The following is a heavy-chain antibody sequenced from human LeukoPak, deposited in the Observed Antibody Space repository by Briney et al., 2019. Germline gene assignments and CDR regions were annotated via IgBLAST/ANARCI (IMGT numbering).Heavy chain of an antibody. CDR1: GYTFTSYG. V-gene: IGHV1-18*01. CDR3: ATSKYSSSWYMEDYYYYMDV. Sequence: ASVKVSCKASGYTFTSYGISWVRQAPGQGLEWMGWISAYNGNTNYAQKLQGRVTMTTDTSTSTAYMELRSLRSDDTAVYYCATSKYSSSWYMEDYYYYMDVWGKGTTVTVSS. CDR2: ISAYNGNT. D-gene: IGHD6-13*01. J-gene: IGHJ6*03.